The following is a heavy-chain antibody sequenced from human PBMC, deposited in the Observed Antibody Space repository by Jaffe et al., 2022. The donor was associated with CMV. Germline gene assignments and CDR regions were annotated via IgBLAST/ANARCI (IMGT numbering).Heavy chain of an antibody. CDR1: GFTFSDYY. CDR2: ISTNSRYI. D-gene: IGHD3-22*01. J-gene: IGHJ3*02. Sequence: QVQLVESGGGLVKPGGSLRLSCAASGFTFSDYYMSWIRQAPGKGLDWVSYISTNSRYINYADSVKGRFTISRDNAKNSLYLQMNSLRAEDTAVYYCARVHYYDRSGWRGAFDIWGQGTMVTVSS. CDR3: ARVHYYDRSGWRGAFDI. V-gene: IGHV3-11*06.